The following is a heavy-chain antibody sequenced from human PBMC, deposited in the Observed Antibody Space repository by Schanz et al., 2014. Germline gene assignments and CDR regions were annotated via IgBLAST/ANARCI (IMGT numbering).Heavy chain of an antibody. D-gene: IGHD6-19*01. V-gene: IGHV4-59*08. CDR1: GGSIRTYF. CDR3: ARQYSGWSRFDP. J-gene: IGHJ5*02. CDR2: IYYSGST. Sequence: QVQLQESGPGLVKPSETLSLTCSVSGGSIRTYFWAWIRQPPGKGLEWIGFIYYSGSTNYNPSLKSRVPIPVACPRTHFPLTRTSVPAADTGVYYCARQYSGWSRFDPWGQGIRVTVSS.